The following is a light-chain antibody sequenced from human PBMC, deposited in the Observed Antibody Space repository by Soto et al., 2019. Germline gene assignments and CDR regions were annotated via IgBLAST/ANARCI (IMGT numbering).Light chain of an antibody. CDR3: KQYNSYSWT. J-gene: IGKJ1*01. CDR1: QSISSC. CDR2: DAS. V-gene: IGKV1-5*01. Sequence: GDRVTITCRASQSISSCLAWYQQKPGKAPKLLIYDASGLESGVPSRFSGSGSGTEFTLTIGSLQTDDFATYYCKQYNSYSWTFGKGTEVDIK.